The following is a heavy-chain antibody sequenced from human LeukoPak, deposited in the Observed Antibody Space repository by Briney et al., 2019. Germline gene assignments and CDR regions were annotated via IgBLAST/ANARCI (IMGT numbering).Heavy chain of an antibody. V-gene: IGHV3-21*01. Sequence: GGSLRLSCAASGFTFSSYAMSWVRQAPGKGLEWVSSISSSSSYIYYADSVKGRFTISRDNAKNSLYLQMNSLRAEDTAVYYCARDQVTSKNPDYWGQGTLVTVSS. D-gene: IGHD2-21*02. J-gene: IGHJ4*02. CDR3: ARDQVTSKNPDY. CDR2: ISSSSSYI. CDR1: GFTFSSYA.